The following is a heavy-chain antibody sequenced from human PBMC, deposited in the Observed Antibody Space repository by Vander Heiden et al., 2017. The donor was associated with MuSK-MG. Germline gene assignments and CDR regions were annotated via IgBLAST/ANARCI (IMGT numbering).Heavy chain of an antibody. D-gene: IGHD3-22*01. J-gene: IGHJ4*02. CDR1: GVTFSSYS. CDR2: ISSSSSTI. CDR3: AREGYDSSGYYYYYFDY. Sequence: EVQLVESGGGLVQPGGSLRLSCAASGVTFSSYSMNWVRQAPGKGLEWVSYISSSSSTIYYADSVKGRFTISRDNAKNSLYLQMNSLRAEDTAVYYCAREGYDSSGYYYYYFDYWGQGNLVTVSS. V-gene: IGHV3-48*01.